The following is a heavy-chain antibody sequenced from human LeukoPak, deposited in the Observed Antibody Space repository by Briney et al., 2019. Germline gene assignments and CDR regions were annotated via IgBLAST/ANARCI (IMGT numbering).Heavy chain of an antibody. D-gene: IGHD2-8*02. Sequence: GASVKIACKSFGFTFTNYLLHWVRQAPGQGLEWVGRIAPSVDTTNYAQKFRGRVTMTRDTSKSTVYMELSSLRSDDTAIYYCVREESGGYFDYWGQGTLVTVSS. CDR2: IAPSVDTT. J-gene: IGHJ4*02. CDR1: GFTFTNYL. V-gene: IGHV1-46*01. CDR3: VREESGGYFDY.